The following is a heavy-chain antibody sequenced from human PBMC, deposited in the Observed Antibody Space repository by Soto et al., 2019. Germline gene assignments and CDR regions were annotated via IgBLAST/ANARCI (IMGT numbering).Heavy chain of an antibody. CDR2: MFYSGSS. J-gene: IGHJ5*02. D-gene: IGHD3-16*01. CDR1: GGSISSGSYY. Sequence: SETLSLTCTVSGGSISSGSYYWSWIRQHPGKGLEWIGYMFYSGSSYYNPSLMSRVTISVDTSKNQFSLTLSSVTAADTAVYYCARGVREWFDPWGQGTLVTV. V-gene: IGHV4-31*03. CDR3: ARGVREWFDP.